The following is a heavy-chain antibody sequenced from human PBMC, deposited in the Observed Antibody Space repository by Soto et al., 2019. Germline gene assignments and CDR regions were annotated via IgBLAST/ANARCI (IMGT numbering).Heavy chain of an antibody. CDR3: ARDIGRATATLDYYYFYNDV. D-gene: IGHD2-15*01. J-gene: IGHJ6*03. V-gene: IGHV1-2*04. CDR2: INPNRGFI. CDR1: GDTFTDYY. Sequence: QVQLVQSGAELKKHGASVTVSFRSSGDTFTDYYMHWVRQAPGQGHAWMGWINPNRGFIKYAQKSQGCVSLTSDTSITIVYMQLSTLRYDATAVHYCARDIGRATATLDYYYFYNDVWGTGTTFSVS.